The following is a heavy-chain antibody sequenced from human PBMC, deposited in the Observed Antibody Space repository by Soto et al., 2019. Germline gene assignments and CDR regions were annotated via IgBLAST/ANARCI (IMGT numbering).Heavy chain of an antibody. J-gene: IGHJ1*01. CDR2: IYPGDSDT. CDR1: GYSFTSYW. V-gene: IGHV5-51*01. CDR3: ARGPNDCSSTSCPTDTEYFQH. D-gene: IGHD2-2*01. Sequence: GESLKISCKGSGYSFTSYWIGWVRQMPGKGLEWMGIIYPGDSDTRYSPSFQGQVTISADKSISTAYLQWSSLKASDTAMYYCARGPNDCSSTSCPTDTEYFQHWGQGTLVTVSS.